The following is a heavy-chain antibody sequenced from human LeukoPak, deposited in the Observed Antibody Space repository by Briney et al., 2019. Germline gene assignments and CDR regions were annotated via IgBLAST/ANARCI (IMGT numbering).Heavy chain of an antibody. CDR2: IYYSGIT. CDR1: GDSISYSDYY. CDR3: ARDRGYYESTGYYPFDQ. V-gene: IGHV4-39*07. J-gene: IGHJ4*02. D-gene: IGHD3-22*01. Sequence: SQTLSLTCTVSGDSISYSDYYWGWIRQPPGKGQEWIGSIYYSGITYYNPSLKSRVTISVDTSKNQFSLRLTSVTAADTAVYYCARDRGYYESTGYYPFDQWGQGTLVTVSS.